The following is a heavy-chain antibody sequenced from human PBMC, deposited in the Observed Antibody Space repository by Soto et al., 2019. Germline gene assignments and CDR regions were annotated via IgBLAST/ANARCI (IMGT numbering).Heavy chain of an antibody. D-gene: IGHD6-13*01. J-gene: IGHJ6*02. CDR1: TFSDYY. V-gene: IGHV3-11*01. CDR3: ARNTISAAGADYYGLDV. Sequence: TFSDYYMSWIRQAPGQGLEWVSYMSSSGVTVFYADSVKGRFTISRDNAKNSLYLQMYSLRAEDSAVYYCARNTISAAGADYYGLDVWGQGTTVTVSS. CDR2: MSSSGVTV.